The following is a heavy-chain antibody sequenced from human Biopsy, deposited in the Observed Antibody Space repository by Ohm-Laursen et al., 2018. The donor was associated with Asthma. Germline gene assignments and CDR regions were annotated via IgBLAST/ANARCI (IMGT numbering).Heavy chain of an antibody. CDR3: ATGRTFDWSNYFDV. CDR1: GYPLTQLS. J-gene: IGHJ4*02. CDR2: LNPENGKT. D-gene: IGHD3-9*01. Sequence: ASVKVSCKVSGYPLTQLSIHWVRQAPGKGLEWMGGLNPENGKTVYAQQFQGRVATTEDRSTDTAQMELNSLGSQDTAVYFCATGRTFDWSNYFDVWGQGALVIVSS. V-gene: IGHV1-24*01.